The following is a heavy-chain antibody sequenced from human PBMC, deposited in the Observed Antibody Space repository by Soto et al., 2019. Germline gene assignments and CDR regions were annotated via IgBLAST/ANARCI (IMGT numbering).Heavy chain of an antibody. CDR2: ISSNSAYI. V-gene: IGHV3-21*03. D-gene: IGHD3-10*01. CDR1: GFTFRSFT. CDR3: VHRQGDSGPNGDY. J-gene: IGHJ4*02. Sequence: LRLSCAASGFTFRSFTMNWVRQAPGKGLEWVSTISSNSAYIYYTDALRGRFTISRDDSKNQVVLTMTDMDPVDTATYYCVHRQGDSGPNGDYWGPGILVTVSS.